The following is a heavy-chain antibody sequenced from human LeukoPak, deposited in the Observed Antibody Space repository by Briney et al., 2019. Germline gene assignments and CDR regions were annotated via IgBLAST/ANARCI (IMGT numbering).Heavy chain of an antibody. Sequence: PGESLKISCKASGYSFNTYWIGWVRQMPGKGLEWMGLIYPGDSDTRYSPSFQGQVSISVDQSISTAYLQWSSLKASDTAMYYCARRVPTPYCSGSNCYYYGLDVWGQGTTVTVSS. J-gene: IGHJ6*02. V-gene: IGHV5-51*01. CDR1: GYSFNTYW. CDR3: ARRVPTPYCSGSNCYYYGLDV. D-gene: IGHD2-15*01. CDR2: IYPGDSDT.